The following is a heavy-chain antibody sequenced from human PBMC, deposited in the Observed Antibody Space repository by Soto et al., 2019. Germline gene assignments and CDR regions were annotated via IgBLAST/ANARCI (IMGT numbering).Heavy chain of an antibody. CDR1: GGSISSGGYS. V-gene: IGHV4-30-2*01. CDR3: ARDSGLGRYYGDYGRIFDY. D-gene: IGHD4-17*01. CDR2: IYHSGST. J-gene: IGHJ4*02. Sequence: SETLSLTCAVSGGSISSGGYSWSWIRQPPGKGLEWIGYIYHSGSTYYNPSLKSRVTISVDRSKNQFSLKLSSVTAADTAVYYCARDSGLGRYYGDYGRIFDYWGQGTLVTVSS.